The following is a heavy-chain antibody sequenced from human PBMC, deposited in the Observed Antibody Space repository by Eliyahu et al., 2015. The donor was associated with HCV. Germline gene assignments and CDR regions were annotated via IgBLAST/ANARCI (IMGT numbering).Heavy chain of an antibody. Sequence: QVQLQESGPGLVKPSETLSLTCAVSGGSISRHSWSWIRQSPGKGLEWIGYIYDSGNTNYNPPHHNPSLKSRVTISVDTSKDRISLQLTSVTAADTAVYYCARARDVYNYLWDYWGQGTLVTVSS. CDR3: ARARDVYNYLWDY. CDR1: GGSISRHS. D-gene: IGHD5-24*01. V-gene: IGHV4-59*11. J-gene: IGHJ4*02. CDR2: IYDSGNT.